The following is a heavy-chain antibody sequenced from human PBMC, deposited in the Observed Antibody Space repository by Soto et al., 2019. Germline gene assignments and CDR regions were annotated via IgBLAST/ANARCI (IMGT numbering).Heavy chain of an antibody. CDR1: GYTFTGYY. D-gene: IGHD1-26*01. J-gene: IGHJ6*02. V-gene: IGHV1-2*04. CDR2: INPNSGGT. Sequence: ASVKVSCKASGYTFTGYYMHWVRQAPGQGLEWMGWINPNSGGTNYGQKFQGWVTMTRDTSISTAYMELSRLRSDDTAVYYCARDFVRDAKGGLSGYYYYGMDVWGQGTTVTVSS. CDR3: ARDFVRDAKGGLSGYYYYGMDV.